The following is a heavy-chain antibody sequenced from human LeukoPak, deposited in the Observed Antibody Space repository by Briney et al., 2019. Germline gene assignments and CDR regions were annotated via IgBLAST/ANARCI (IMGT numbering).Heavy chain of an antibody. J-gene: IGHJ3*02. CDR1: GFTFSSYA. V-gene: IGHV3-23*01. CDR3: AKVSGYSSGWADAFDI. CDR2: ISGSGGST. D-gene: IGHD6-19*01. Sequence: PGGSLRLSCAASGFTFSSYAMSWVRRAPGKGLEWVSAISGSGGSTYYADSVKGRFTISRDNSKNTLYLQMNSLRAEDTAVYYCAKVSGYSSGWADAFDIWGQGTMVTVSS.